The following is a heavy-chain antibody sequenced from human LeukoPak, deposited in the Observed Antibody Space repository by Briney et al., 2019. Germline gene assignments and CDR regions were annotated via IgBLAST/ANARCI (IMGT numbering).Heavy chain of an antibody. D-gene: IGHD3-16*01. CDR2: IYTSGST. CDR1: GGSISSYY. Sequence: SETLSLTCTVSGGSISSYYWSWIRRPAGKGLEWIGRIYTSGSTNYNPSLKSRVTISVDTSKNQFSLKLSSVTAADTAVYYCARGRWAETLFDYWGQGTLVTVSS. CDR3: ARGRWAETLFDY. J-gene: IGHJ4*02. V-gene: IGHV4-4*07.